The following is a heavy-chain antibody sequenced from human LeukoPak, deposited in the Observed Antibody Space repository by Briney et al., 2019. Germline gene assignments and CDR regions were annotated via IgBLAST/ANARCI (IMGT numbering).Heavy chain of an antibody. CDR1: GGTFSSYA. D-gene: IGHD3-22*01. CDR2: IIPILGIA. Sequence: SVKVSCKASGGTFSSYAISWVRQAPGQGLEWTGRIIPILGIANYAQKFQGRVTITADKSTSTAYMALSSLRSEDTAVYYCARARGSGYSPNYFAYWGQGTLVTVSS. CDR3: ARARGSGYSPNYFAY. J-gene: IGHJ4*02. V-gene: IGHV1-69*04.